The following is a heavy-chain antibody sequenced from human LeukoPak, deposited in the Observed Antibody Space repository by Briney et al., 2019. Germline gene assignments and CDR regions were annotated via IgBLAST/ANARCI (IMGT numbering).Heavy chain of an antibody. D-gene: IGHD7-27*01. CDR2: ISYDGSNK. Sequence: GGSLRLSCAASGFTFSDYYMSWIRQAPGKGLEWVAVISYDGSNKYYADSVKGRFTISRDNSKNTLYLQMNSLRAEDTAVYYCARDPLTGDYYYGMDVWGQGTTVTVSS. J-gene: IGHJ6*02. CDR3: ARDPLTGDYYYGMDV. CDR1: GFTFSDYY. V-gene: IGHV3-30-3*01.